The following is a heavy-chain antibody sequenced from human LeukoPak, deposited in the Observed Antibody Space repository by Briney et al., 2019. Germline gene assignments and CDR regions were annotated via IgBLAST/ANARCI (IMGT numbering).Heavy chain of an antibody. CDR2: ISYDGSNK. CDR1: GFTFSSYA. Sequence: GGSLRLSCAASGFTFSSYAMHWVRQAPGKGLEWEAVISYDGSNKYYADSVKGRFTISRDNSKNTLYLQMNSLRAEDTAVYYCASDVDIVATSPGTLYYFDYWGQGTLVTVSS. CDR3: ASDVDIVATSPGTLYYFDY. V-gene: IGHV3-30*04. D-gene: IGHD5-12*01. J-gene: IGHJ4*02.